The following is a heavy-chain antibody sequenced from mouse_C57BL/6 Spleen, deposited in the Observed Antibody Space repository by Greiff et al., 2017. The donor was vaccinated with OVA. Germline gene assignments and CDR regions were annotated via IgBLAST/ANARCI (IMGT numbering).Heavy chain of an antibody. CDR2: ISSGSSTI. V-gene: IGHV5-17*01. CDR3: ARRGAYGYFDV. Sequence: EVMLVESGGGLVKPGGFLKLSCAASGLTFSDYGMHWVRPAPEKGLEWVAYISSGSSTIYYAATVKGRFTISRDNAKNTLFLQMTSLRVVDTAMYYCARRGAYGYFDVWGTGTTVTVSS. J-gene: IGHJ1*03. CDR1: GLTFSDYG. D-gene: IGHD3-1*01.